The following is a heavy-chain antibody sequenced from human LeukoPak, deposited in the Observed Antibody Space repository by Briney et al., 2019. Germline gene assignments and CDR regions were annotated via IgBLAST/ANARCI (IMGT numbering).Heavy chain of an antibody. Sequence: GGSLRLSCAVSGFTFRTYWMHWVRQMPGEGLVWVSRINEDGSITNYADSVKGRFSISRDNAKNTLYLQMNSLRAEDTAVYYCARDSLRLGSSDWFDPWGQGTLVTVSS. V-gene: IGHV3-74*01. CDR1: GFTFRTYW. J-gene: IGHJ5*02. CDR3: ARDSLRLGSSDWFDP. CDR2: INEDGSIT. D-gene: IGHD3-16*01.